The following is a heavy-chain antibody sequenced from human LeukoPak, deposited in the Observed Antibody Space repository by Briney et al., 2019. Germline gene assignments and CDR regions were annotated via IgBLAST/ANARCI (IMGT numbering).Heavy chain of an antibody. CDR1: GYTLTELS. D-gene: IGHD5-18*01. CDR3: ATWYSYGYYFDY. CDR2: FDPEDGET. J-gene: IGHJ4*02. V-gene: IGHV1-24*01. Sequence: ASVKVSCKVSGYTLTELSMHWVRQAPGKGLEWMGGFDPEDGETIYAQKFQGRVTMIEDTSTDTAYMELSSLRSEDTAVYYCATWYSYGYYFDYWGQGTLVTVSS.